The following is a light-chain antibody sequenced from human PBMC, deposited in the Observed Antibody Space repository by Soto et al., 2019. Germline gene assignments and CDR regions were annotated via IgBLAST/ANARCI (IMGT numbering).Light chain of an antibody. V-gene: IGKV1-27*01. Sequence: DIQMTQSPSSLSASVGDRVTITCRASQGISNYLAWYQQKPGKVPKLLIYAASTLQSGVPSRFSGSGSGTDFTFTISSLQSEDVASYYCQKYNSAPLTVGGGPKVEIK. J-gene: IGKJ4*01. CDR2: AAS. CDR3: QKYNSAPLT. CDR1: QGISNY.